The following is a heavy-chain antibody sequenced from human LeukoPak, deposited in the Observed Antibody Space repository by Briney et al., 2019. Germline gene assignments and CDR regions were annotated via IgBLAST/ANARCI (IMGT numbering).Heavy chain of an antibody. V-gene: IGHV3-53*01. CDR1: GFTVSSNS. J-gene: IGHJ4*02. Sequence: GGSLRPSCTVSGFTVSSNSMSWVRQAPGKGLEGVSFIYSDNTHYSDSVKGRFTISRDNSKNTLYLQMNSLRAEDTAVYYCARRAGAYSHPYDYWGQGTLVTVSS. D-gene: IGHD4/OR15-4a*01. CDR2: IYSDNT. CDR3: ARRAGAYSHPYDY.